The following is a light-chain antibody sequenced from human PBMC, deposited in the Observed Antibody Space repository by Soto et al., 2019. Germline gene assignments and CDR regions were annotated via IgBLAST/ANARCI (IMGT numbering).Light chain of an antibody. CDR1: QSVSSY. V-gene: IGKV3-11*01. CDR2: DAS. CDR3: QQRSNWPPGST. Sequence: EIVLTQSPATLSLSPGERATLSCRASQSVSSYLAWYQQKPGQAPRLLIYDASNRATGIPDRFSGSGSGTDFTLTISSLEPEDFAVYYCQQRSNWPPGSTFGQGTKLEI. J-gene: IGKJ2*01.